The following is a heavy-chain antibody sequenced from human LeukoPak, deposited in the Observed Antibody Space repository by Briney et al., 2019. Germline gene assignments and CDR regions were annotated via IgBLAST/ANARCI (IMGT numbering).Heavy chain of an antibody. D-gene: IGHD1-26*01. CDR3: ARDVLGATPGQAFDI. Sequence: SETLSLTCTVSGGSISSSSYYWGWIRQPPGKGLEWIGSIYYSGSTYYNPSLKSRVTISVDTSKNQFSLKLSSVTAADTAVYYCARDVLGATPGQAFDIWGQGTMVTVSS. J-gene: IGHJ3*02. CDR1: GGSISSSSYY. CDR2: IYYSGST. V-gene: IGHV4-39*07.